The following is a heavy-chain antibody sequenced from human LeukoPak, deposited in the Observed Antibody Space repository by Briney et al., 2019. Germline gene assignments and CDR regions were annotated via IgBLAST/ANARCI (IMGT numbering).Heavy chain of an antibody. CDR1: GFTFSSYA. J-gene: IGHJ4*02. CDR3: AKDNAYYGSGSYYNGFDY. Sequence: GGSLRLSCAASGFTFSSYAMNWVRQAPGKGLEWVAAISYDGSNKYYADSVKGRFTISRDNSKNTLYLQMNSLRAEDTAVYYCAKDNAYYGSGSYYNGFDYWGQGTLVTVSS. V-gene: IGHV3-30*04. D-gene: IGHD3-10*01. CDR2: ISYDGSNK.